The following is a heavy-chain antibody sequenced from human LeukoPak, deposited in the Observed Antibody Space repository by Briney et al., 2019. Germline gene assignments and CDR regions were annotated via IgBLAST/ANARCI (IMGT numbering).Heavy chain of an antibody. D-gene: IGHD1-26*01. CDR2: IGSSGLTM. V-gene: IGHV3-48*03. J-gene: IGHJ5*02. Sequence: PGGSLRLSCGASGFTFSTYEMNWVRQAPGKGLEWVSYIGSSGLTMFYADSVKGRFTTSRDNAKNSLYLQMNSLRAEDTAVYYCTRRAEWGYWFDPWGQGTLVTVSS. CDR1: GFTFSTYE. CDR3: TRRAEWGYWFDP.